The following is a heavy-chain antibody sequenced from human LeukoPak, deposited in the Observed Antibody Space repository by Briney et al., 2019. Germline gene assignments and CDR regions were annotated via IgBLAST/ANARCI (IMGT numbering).Heavy chain of an antibody. J-gene: IGHJ4*02. CDR1: GGSISSGGYS. CDR2: IYHSGST. Sequence: SETLSLTCAVSGGSISSGGYSWSWVRQPPGKGLEWIGYIYHSGSTYYNPSLKSRVTISVDRSKNQFSLKLSSVTAADTAVYYCARRDVTRSGYFDYWGQGTLVTVSS. D-gene: IGHD2-15*01. V-gene: IGHV4-30-2*01. CDR3: ARRDVTRSGYFDY.